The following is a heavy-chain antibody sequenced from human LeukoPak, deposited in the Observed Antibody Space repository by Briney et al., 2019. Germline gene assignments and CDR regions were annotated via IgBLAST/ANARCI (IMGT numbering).Heavy chain of an antibody. Sequence: PGGSLRLSCAASSFTFSSFAMNWVRQAPGKGLEWVATVSYDGTDTSYADSVKGRFPIFRDNSKNTLYLQMNSLRTEDTAVYYCVRVSGFCTNGVCPSFDPWGQGTLVTVSS. CDR3: VRVSGFCTNGVCPSFDP. J-gene: IGHJ5*02. CDR2: VSYDGTDT. D-gene: IGHD2-8*01. CDR1: SFTFSSFA. V-gene: IGHV3-30-3*01.